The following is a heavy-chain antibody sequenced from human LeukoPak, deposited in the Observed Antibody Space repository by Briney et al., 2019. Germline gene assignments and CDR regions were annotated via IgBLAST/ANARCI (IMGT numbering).Heavy chain of an antibody. CDR1: GFTFSTYS. J-gene: IGHJ4*02. V-gene: IGHV3-23*01. Sequence: GGSLRLSCAASGFTFSTYSMTWVRQAPGKGLEWVSTVSGNGDHTYYADSVKGRFTISRDKSRNTLYLQMNSLGAEDTAVYYCAKVLSNYYYTQYYFDYWGQGTLVTVSS. CDR2: VSGNGDHT. CDR3: AKVLSNYYYTQYYFDY. D-gene: IGHD3-22*01.